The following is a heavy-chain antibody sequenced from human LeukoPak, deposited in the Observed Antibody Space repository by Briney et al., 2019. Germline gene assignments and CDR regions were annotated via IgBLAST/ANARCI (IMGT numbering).Heavy chain of an antibody. Sequence: SETLSLTCAVSGGSISSGGYSWSWIRQPLGKGLEWIGYIYHSGSTNYNPSLKSRVTISVDTSKNQFSLKLNSVTAADTAVYYCARLGANEGADFDYWGQGTLVTVSS. D-gene: IGHD1-26*01. CDR2: IYHSGST. CDR3: ARLGANEGADFDY. CDR1: GGSISSGGYS. V-gene: IGHV4-30-2*05. J-gene: IGHJ4*02.